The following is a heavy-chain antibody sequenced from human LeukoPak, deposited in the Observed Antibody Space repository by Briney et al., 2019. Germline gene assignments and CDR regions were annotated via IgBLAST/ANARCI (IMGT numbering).Heavy chain of an antibody. Sequence: SETLSLTCAVYGGSFSGYYWSWIRQPPGKGLEWIGYIYYSGSTNYNPSLKSRVTISVDTSKNQFSLKLSSVTAADTAVYYCARGATPAYYDFWSGYPQYNWFDPWGQGTLVTVSS. D-gene: IGHD3-3*01. V-gene: IGHV4-59*01. CDR3: ARGATPAYYDFWSGYPQYNWFDP. CDR1: GGSFSGYY. J-gene: IGHJ5*02. CDR2: IYYSGST.